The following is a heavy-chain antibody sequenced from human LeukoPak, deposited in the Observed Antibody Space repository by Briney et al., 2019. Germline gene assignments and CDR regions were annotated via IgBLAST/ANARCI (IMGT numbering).Heavy chain of an antibody. CDR2: MNPNSGNT. Sequence: ASVKVSCKASGYTFTSYDINWVRQATGQGLEWMGWMNPNSGNTGYAQKFQGRVTITRNTSISTAYMELSSLRSEDTAVYYCASRGGAKYYDSGGSQGYYMDVWGKGTTVTVSS. J-gene: IGHJ6*03. CDR3: ASRGGAKYYDSGGSQGYYMDV. CDR1: GYTFTSYD. D-gene: IGHD3-22*01. V-gene: IGHV1-8*03.